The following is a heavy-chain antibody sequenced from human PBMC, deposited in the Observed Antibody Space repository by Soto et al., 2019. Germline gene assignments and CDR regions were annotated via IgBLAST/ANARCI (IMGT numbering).Heavy chain of an antibody. CDR1: GYTFTSYG. CDR3: AREGIAARQYYYYYMDV. J-gene: IGHJ6*03. Sequence: QVQLVQSGAEVKKPGASVKVSCKASGYTFTSYGISWVRQSPGQGLEWMGWISAYNGNTNYAQKLQGRVTMTTDTSTSTAYMEVRSLRSDDTAVYYCAREGIAARQYYYYYMDVWGKGTTVTVSS. D-gene: IGHD6-6*01. V-gene: IGHV1-18*01. CDR2: ISAYNGNT.